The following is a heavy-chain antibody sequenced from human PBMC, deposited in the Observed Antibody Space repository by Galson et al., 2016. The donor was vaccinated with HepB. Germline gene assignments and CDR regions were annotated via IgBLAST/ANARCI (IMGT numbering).Heavy chain of an antibody. CDR2: VSPNGNTK. Sequence: SLRLSCAASGFIFSNYNMNWVRQAPGKGMEWVSYVSPNGNTKYYADSVKGRFSISKDNAKNSLSLQMTSLREDDTAVYYCARGLPFHSSGWYFDSWGQGILFTVSS. J-gene: IGHJ4*02. V-gene: IGHV3-48*02. CDR3: ARGLPFHSSGWYFDS. D-gene: IGHD6-19*01. CDR1: GFIFSNYN.